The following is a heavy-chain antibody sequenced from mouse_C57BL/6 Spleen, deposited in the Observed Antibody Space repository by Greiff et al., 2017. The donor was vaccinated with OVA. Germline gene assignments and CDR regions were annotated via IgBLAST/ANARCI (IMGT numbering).Heavy chain of an antibody. V-gene: IGHV1-4*01. CDR3: AREGTTVVAKVYFDY. Sequence: VKLQESGAELARPGASVKMSCKASGYTFTSYTMHWVKQRPGQGLEWIGYINPSSGYTKYNQKFKDKATLTADKSSSTAYMQLSSLTSEDSAVYYCAREGTTVVAKVYFDYWGQGTTLTVSS. CDR1: GYTFTSYT. CDR2: INPSSGYT. J-gene: IGHJ2*01. D-gene: IGHD1-1*01.